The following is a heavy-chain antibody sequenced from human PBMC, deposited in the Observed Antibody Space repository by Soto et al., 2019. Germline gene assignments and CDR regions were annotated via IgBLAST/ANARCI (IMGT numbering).Heavy chain of an antibody. V-gene: IGHV3-23*01. D-gene: IGHD2-2*01. CDR2: ISGSGGST. Sequence: GGSLRLSCAASGFTFSSYAMSWVRQAPGKGLEWVSAISGSGGSTYYADSVKGRFTISRDNSKNTLYLQMNSLRAEDTAVYYCAKEGASSSTSFYYYYYMDVWGKGTTVTVSS. J-gene: IGHJ6*03. CDR3: AKEGASSSTSFYYYYYMDV. CDR1: GFTFSSYA.